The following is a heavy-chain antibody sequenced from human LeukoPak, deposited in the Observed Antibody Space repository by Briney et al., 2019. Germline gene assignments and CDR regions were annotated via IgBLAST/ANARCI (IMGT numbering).Heavy chain of an antibody. Sequence: ATVNVSCKASGGTFSSYAISWVRQAPGQGLEWMGGIIPIFGTANYAQKFQGRVTITADKSTSTAYMELSRLRLEDTAVYYCASPRRYFSHGMDVWGKGTTVTVSS. CDR2: IIPIFGTA. CDR1: GGTFSSYA. V-gene: IGHV1-69*06. J-gene: IGHJ6*04. D-gene: IGHD3-9*01. CDR3: ASPRRYFSHGMDV.